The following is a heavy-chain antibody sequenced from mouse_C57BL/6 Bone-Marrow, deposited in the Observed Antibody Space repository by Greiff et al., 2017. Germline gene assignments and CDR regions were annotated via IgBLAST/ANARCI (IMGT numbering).Heavy chain of an antibody. V-gene: IGHV1-64*01. J-gene: IGHJ2*01. Sequence: QVQLQQPGAELVKPGASVKLSCKASGYTFTSYWMHWVKQRPGQGLEWIGMIHLNSGSTNYNEKFKSKATLTVAKSSSTAYMQLSSLTSEDSAVYYCARSECYFDYWGQGTTLTVSS. CDR1: GYTFTSYW. CDR3: ARSECYFDY. CDR2: IHLNSGST.